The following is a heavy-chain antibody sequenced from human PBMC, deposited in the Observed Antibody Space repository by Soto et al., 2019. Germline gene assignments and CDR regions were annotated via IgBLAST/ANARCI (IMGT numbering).Heavy chain of an antibody. CDR2: IYYSGST. V-gene: IGHV4-59*08. D-gene: IGHD3-10*01. CDR1: VGSITSYY. J-gene: IGHJ4*02. CDR3: ARHNYGSGRTYFDY. Sequence: SYTVSITCPVTVGSITSYYRSWIQQPPGKGLEWIGYIYYSGSTNYNPSLKSRVTISVDTSKNQFSLKLNSMTAADTAVYYCARHNYGSGRTYFDYWGQGTLVTVS.